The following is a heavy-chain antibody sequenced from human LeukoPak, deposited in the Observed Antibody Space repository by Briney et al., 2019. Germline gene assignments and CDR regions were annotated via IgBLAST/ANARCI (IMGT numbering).Heavy chain of an antibody. J-gene: IGHJ3*02. CDR2: INPNSGGT. CDR1: GYTFTGYY. CDR3: ARVSRASNAFDI. D-gene: IGHD1-26*01. Sequence: VASVKVSCKASGYTFTGYYMHWVRQAPGQGLEWMGRINPNSGGTNYAQKFQGRVTMTRDTSISTAYMELSRLRSDDTAVYYRARVSRASNAFDIWGQGTMVTDSS. V-gene: IGHV1-2*06.